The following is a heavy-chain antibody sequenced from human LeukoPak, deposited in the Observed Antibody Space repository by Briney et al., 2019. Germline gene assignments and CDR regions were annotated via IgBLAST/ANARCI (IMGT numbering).Heavy chain of an antibody. Sequence: PSEPLSLPCAVSGSSIRSGDYWGWIRQSPGKGLGWIGSIYHSGSTHYNPSLKSRATISADTSKNQFSLKLSSVTAADTSVYYCARQVTMVRGVRNFDYWGQGTLVTVSS. J-gene: IGHJ4*02. CDR2: IYHSGST. V-gene: IGHV4-38-2*01. CDR1: GSSIRSGDY. D-gene: IGHD3-10*01. CDR3: ARQVTMVRGVRNFDY.